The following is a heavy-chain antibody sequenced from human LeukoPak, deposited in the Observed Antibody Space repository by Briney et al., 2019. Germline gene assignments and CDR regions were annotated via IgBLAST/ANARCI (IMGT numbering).Heavy chain of an antibody. CDR3: ARGGGRVPAAPEISLKLNWFDP. V-gene: IGHV4-39*07. D-gene: IGHD2-2*01. CDR2: IYYSGST. CDR1: GGSISSNSYY. J-gene: IGHJ5*02. Sequence: SETLSLTCTVSGGSISSNSYYWGWIRQPPGKGLEWIASIYYSGSTYYNPSLKSRVTISVDTSKNQFSLKLSSVTAADTAVYYCARGGGRVPAAPEISLKLNWFDPWGQGTLVTVSS.